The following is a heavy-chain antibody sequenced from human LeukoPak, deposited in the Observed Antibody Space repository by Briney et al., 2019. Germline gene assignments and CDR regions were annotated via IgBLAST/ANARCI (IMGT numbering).Heavy chain of an antibody. CDR3: AREDGFCSGGSCYQH. D-gene: IGHD2-15*01. Sequence: GGSLRLSCAASGFTFDDYGMSWVRQGPGKGLEWVSFINWNGVSTDYADSVKGRFTISRDNAKNSLLLQMNSLRAEDTAFYYCAREDGFCSGGSCYQHWGQGTLVTVSS. CDR1: GFTFDDYG. CDR2: INWNGVST. V-gene: IGHV3-20*04. J-gene: IGHJ1*01.